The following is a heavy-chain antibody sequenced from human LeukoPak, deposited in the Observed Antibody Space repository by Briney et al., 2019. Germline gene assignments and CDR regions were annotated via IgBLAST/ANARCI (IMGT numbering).Heavy chain of an antibody. J-gene: IGHJ4*02. CDR2: INWNGGST. D-gene: IGHD1-26*01. CDR3: AREWASVGATNFDY. Sequence: GGSLRLSCAASGFTFDDYGMSWVRQAPGKGLEWVSGINWNGGSTGYADSVKGRFTISRDNDKNSLYLQMNSLRAEDTALYYCAREWASVGATNFDYWGQGTLVTVSS. CDR1: GFTFDDYG. V-gene: IGHV3-20*04.